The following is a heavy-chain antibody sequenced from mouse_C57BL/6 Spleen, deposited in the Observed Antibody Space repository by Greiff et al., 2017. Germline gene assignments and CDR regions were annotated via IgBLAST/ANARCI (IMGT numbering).Heavy chain of an antibody. Sequence: VQLKESGPELVKPGDSVKISCKASGYSFTGYFMNWVMQSHGKSLEWIGRINPYNGDTFYNQKFKGKATLTVDKSSSTAHMELRSLTSEDSAVYYCASYDYDAMDYWGKGTSVTVSS. D-gene: IGHD1-1*02. CDR2: INPYNGDT. CDR3: ASYDYDAMDY. CDR1: GYSFTGYF. J-gene: IGHJ4*01. V-gene: IGHV1-20*01.